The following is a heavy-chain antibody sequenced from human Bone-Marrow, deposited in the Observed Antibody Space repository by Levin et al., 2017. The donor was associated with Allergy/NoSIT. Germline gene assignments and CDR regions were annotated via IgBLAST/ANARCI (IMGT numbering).Heavy chain of an antibody. Sequence: GESLKISCAASGFTFSSYAMHWVRQAPGKGLEWVAVISYDGSNKYYADSVKGRFTISRDNSKNTLYLQMNSLRAEDTAVYYCARGPPEYCSGGSCYSGDYFDYWGQGTLVTVSS. CDR1: GFTFSSYA. CDR2: ISYDGSNK. CDR3: ARGPPEYCSGGSCYSGDYFDY. D-gene: IGHD2-15*01. J-gene: IGHJ4*02. V-gene: IGHV3-30-3*01.